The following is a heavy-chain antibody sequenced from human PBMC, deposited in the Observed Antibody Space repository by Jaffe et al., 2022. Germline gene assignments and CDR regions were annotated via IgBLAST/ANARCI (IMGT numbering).Heavy chain of an antibody. D-gene: IGHD6-13*01. Sequence: QVQLQQWGAGLLKPSETLSLTCAVYGGSFSGYYWSWIRQPPGKGLEWIGEINHSGSTNYNPSLKSRVTISVDTSKNQFSLKLSSVTAADTAVYYCARGLALRIAAAGYWGQGTLVTVSS. V-gene: IGHV4-34*01. CDR2: INHSGST. CDR1: GGSFSGYY. J-gene: IGHJ4*02. CDR3: ARGLALRIAAAGY.